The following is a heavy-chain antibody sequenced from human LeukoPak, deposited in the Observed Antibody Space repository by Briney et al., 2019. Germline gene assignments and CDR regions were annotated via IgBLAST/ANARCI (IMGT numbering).Heavy chain of an antibody. J-gene: IGHJ4*02. CDR3: ARAGYSSGWYSTEFDY. V-gene: IGHV4-34*01. Sequence: SETLSLTCAVYGGSFSGYYWGWIRQPPGKGLEWIGEINHSGSTNYNPSLKSRVTISVDTSKNQFSLKLSSVTAADTAVYYCARAGYSSGWYSTEFDYWGQGTPVTVSS. CDR1: GGSFSGYY. D-gene: IGHD6-19*01. CDR2: INHSGST.